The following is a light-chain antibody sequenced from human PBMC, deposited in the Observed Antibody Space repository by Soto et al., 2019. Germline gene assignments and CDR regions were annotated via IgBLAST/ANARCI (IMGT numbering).Light chain of an antibody. CDR2: KAS. CDR3: QQYNSLWT. J-gene: IGKJ1*01. CDR1: QSISSW. V-gene: IGKV1-5*03. Sequence: DIQMTQSPSTLSASVGDRVTITCRASQSISSWLAWYQQKPGKAPKLLIYKASSLESGVPSRFSGSGSGTDFTLTISSLQPDDFATYYCQQYNSLWTFGQGTRWIS.